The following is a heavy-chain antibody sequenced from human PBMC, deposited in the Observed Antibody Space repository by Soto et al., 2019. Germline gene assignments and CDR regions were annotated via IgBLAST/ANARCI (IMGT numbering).Heavy chain of an antibody. Sequence: GSVKVSFKASAYTFTSYSMHWVRQAPGQRLEWMGWINAGNGNTKYSQKFQGRVTITRDTSASTAYMELSSLRSEDTAVYYCAGEGIAAAGKQYYFDYCGQGTLVTFSS. D-gene: IGHD6-25*01. CDR1: AYTFTSYS. CDR2: INAGNGNT. CDR3: AGEGIAAAGKQYYFDY. J-gene: IGHJ4*02. V-gene: IGHV1-3*01.